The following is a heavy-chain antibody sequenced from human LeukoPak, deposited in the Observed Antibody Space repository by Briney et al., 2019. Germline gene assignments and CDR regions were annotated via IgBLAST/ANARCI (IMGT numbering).Heavy chain of an antibody. Sequence: SETLSLTCAVYGGSFSGYYRSWIRQPPGKGLEWIGEINHSGSTNYNPSLKSRVTISVDTSKNQFSLKLSSVTAADTAVYYCARGGGQWLVRYFQHWGQGTLVTVSS. D-gene: IGHD6-19*01. J-gene: IGHJ1*01. CDR2: INHSGST. CDR1: GGSFSGYY. CDR3: ARGGGQWLVRYFQH. V-gene: IGHV4-34*01.